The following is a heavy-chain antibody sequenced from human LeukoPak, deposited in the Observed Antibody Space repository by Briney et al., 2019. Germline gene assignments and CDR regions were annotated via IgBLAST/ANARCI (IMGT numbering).Heavy chain of an antibody. D-gene: IGHD5-12*01. Sequence: SETLSLTCTVSGGSISSFYWTWIRQAPGKGLEWIGYNSDMGNSNYSPSLKSRVTISVDTSKNQFSLRLSSVTAADTAMYYCARLNIAGGFDYWGQGTPVTVSS. CDR2: NSDMGNS. J-gene: IGHJ4*02. CDR3: ARLNIAGGFDY. V-gene: IGHV4-59*12. CDR1: GGSISSFY.